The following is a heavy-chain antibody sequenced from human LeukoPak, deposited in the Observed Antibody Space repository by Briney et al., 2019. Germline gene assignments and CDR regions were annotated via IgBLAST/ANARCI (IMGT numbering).Heavy chain of an antibody. CDR3: AKGGGWLYYFDY. D-gene: IGHD4-23*01. CDR2: IWFDGNNK. J-gene: IGHJ4*02. Sequence: GRSLRLSCAASGFSFSTYGIHWVRQAPGKGLEWVAVIWFDGNNKYYADSVKGRFTISRDNSKSTLYLEMNSLRAEDTAVYYCAKGGGWLYYFDYWGQGTLVTVSS. V-gene: IGHV3-33*06. CDR1: GFSFSTYG.